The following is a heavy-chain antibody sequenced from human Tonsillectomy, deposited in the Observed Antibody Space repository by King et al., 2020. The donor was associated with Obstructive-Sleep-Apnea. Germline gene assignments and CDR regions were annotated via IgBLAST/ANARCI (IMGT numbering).Heavy chain of an antibody. CDR1: GGSLSSSY. V-gene: IGHV4-59*08. CDR3: ARHVGPGGKEVFDT. CDR2: ISYSESTNFKST. Sequence: VQLQESGPGLVRPSETLSLTCTVSGGSLSSSYWSWSRHPPGKRLEWIGYISYSESTNFKSTNYNPSLRSRVTISVDTSKNQVSLNLTSVTAADTALHYCARHVGPGGKEVFDTWGQGTLVTVSS. D-gene: IGHD4-23*01. J-gene: IGHJ4*02.